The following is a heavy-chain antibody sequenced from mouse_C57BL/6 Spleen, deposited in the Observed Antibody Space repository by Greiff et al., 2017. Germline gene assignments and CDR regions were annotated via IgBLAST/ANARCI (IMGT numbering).Heavy chain of an antibody. CDR1: GFTFSDFY. Sequence: EVQLVESGGGLVQSGRSLRLSCATSGFTFSDFYMEWVRQAPGKGLEWIAASRNKANDYTTEYSASVKGRFIVSRDTSHSILYLQMNALRAEDTAIYYCARDRDPYYYAMDYWGQGTSVTVAS. CDR3: ARDRDPYYYAMDY. J-gene: IGHJ4*01. V-gene: IGHV7-1*01. CDR2: SRNKANDYTT. D-gene: IGHD3-3*01.